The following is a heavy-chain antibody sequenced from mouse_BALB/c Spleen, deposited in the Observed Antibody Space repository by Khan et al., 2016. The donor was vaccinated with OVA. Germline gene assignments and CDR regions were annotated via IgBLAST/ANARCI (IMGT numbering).Heavy chain of an antibody. Sequence: QIQLVQSGPELKKPGETVQISCKASGFTFTNYGMNWVRQAPGKGLKWMGWINTYTGEPTFTDDFKGRFAFSLETSASTAYLQLNSLKNEDTATYFCERVGYNGTMDFWGQGTSVTVSS. CDR3: ERVGYNGTMDF. CDR1: GFTFTNYG. V-gene: IGHV9-3-1*01. CDR2: INTYTGEP. D-gene: IGHD2-14*01. J-gene: IGHJ4*01.